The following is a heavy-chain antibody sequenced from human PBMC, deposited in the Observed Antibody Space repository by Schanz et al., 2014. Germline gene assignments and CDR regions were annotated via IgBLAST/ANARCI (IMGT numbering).Heavy chain of an antibody. J-gene: IGHJ4*02. Sequence: EVQLLESGGGLVQPGGSLRLSCVASGFTFSSYAMSWVRQAPGKGLEWVSGISDNGISTYYADSVKGRFSISRENSKSILYLQMNSLRAEDTAVYYSAKAGSDWSAAGYYYWGQGTLVAVSS. CDR2: ISDNGIST. CDR1: GFTFSSYA. V-gene: IGHV3-23*01. D-gene: IGHD6-19*01. CDR3: AKAGSDWSAAGYYY.